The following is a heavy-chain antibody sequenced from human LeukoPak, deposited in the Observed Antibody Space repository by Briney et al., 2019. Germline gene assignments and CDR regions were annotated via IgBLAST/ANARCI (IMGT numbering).Heavy chain of an antibody. D-gene: IGHD3-9*01. CDR2: ISGSGGST. J-gene: IGHJ4*02. Sequence: PGGSLRLSCAASGFTFSSYAMSWVRQAPGKGLEWVSAISGSGGSTYYADSVKGRFTISRDNSKNTLYLQMNSLRAEDTAVYYCARDRPKYYDILTGSRHPDYWGQGTLVTVSS. V-gene: IGHV3-23*01. CDR1: GFTFSSYA. CDR3: ARDRPKYYDILTGSRHPDY.